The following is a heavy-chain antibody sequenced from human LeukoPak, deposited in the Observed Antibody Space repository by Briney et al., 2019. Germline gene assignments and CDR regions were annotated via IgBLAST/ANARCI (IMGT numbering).Heavy chain of an antibody. Sequence: SETLSLTCTVSGASISSYYWNWIRQPPGKGLEWIGYIYYSGNTNYNPSLKSRVTISIDTSKNQFSLKLSSVTAADTAVYYCARAHSIAVAADTLDYWGQGTLVTVSS. CDR2: IYYSGNT. D-gene: IGHD6-19*01. CDR1: GASISSYY. J-gene: IGHJ4*02. CDR3: ARAHSIAVAADTLDY. V-gene: IGHV4-59*01.